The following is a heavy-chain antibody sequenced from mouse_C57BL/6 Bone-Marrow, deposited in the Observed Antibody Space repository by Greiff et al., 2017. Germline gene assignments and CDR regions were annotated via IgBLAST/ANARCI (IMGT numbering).Heavy chain of an antibody. J-gene: IGHJ1*03. V-gene: IGHV1-19*01. CDR1: GYTFTDYY. CDR2: INPYNGGT. CDR3: AREDGYYPWYFDV. Sequence: VQLQQSGPVLVKPGASVKMSCKASGYTFTDYYMNWVKQSHGKSLEWIGVINPYNGGTSYNQKFKGKATLTVDKSSSTAYMELNSLTSEDSAVYYCAREDGYYPWYFDVWGTGTTVTVSS. D-gene: IGHD2-3*01.